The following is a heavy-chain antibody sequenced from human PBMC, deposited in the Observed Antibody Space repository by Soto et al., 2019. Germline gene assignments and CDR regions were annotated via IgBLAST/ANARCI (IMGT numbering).Heavy chain of an antibody. V-gene: IGHV3-23*01. J-gene: IGHJ4*02. CDR3: VNERLARSFDY. CDR1: GFTFSNYA. CDR2: ISGGGDKT. Sequence: EVQLLDSGGGLVQPGGSLRLSCEASGFTFSNYAMNWVRQAPGKGLEWVLGISGGGDKTYYADSVKGRFTISRDNSKNMVFMQMNSRRAEDTAVYYCVNERLARSFDYWDQVTLVTVSS.